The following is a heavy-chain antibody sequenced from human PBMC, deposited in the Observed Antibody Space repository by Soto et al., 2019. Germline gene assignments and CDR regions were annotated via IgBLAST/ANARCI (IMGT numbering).Heavy chain of an antibody. Sequence: ASVKVSCKTSGYTFSNYAISCVRQAPGQGLEWMGWVNPYNGNTNYTEKCQGRGSMTTDTSTTTAYMEQTCLTPDDTAIYYGARAISLIMAAPGYWGQETLFTASS. CDR1: GYTFSNYA. D-gene: IGHD2-8*01. CDR2: VNPYNGNT. CDR3: ARAISLIMAAPGY. J-gene: IGHJ4*02. V-gene: IGHV1-18*04.